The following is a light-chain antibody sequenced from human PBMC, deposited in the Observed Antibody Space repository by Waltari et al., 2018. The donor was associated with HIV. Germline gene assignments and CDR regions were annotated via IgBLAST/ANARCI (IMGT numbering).Light chain of an antibody. CDR3: EVWDETRNHVV. CDR2: YDS. Sequence: YVLTQPPSVSVAPGKTATITCGGDRIGTKSVHWYQQKSGQAPQLIIYYDSDRPSGSPERFPGSNSGSTATLTISRVEAGDEADYYCEVWDETRNHVVFGGGTKLFAL. J-gene: IGLJ2*01. CDR1: RIGTKS. V-gene: IGLV3-21*04.